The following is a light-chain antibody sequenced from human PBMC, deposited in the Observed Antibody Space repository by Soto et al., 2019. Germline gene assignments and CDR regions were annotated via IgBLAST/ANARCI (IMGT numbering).Light chain of an antibody. CDR1: SSDVGSYNY. J-gene: IGLJ1*01. Sequence: SVVTQPSCVTGYTSQLVVISCTGTSSDVGSYNYVSWYQHHPGKVPKLMIYDVTNRPSGVSDRFSGSKSGNTASLTISGLQAEDEADYYCSSYTSSRTLVFGSGTKVTVL. CDR3: SSYTSSRTLV. V-gene: IGLV2-14*03. CDR2: DVT.